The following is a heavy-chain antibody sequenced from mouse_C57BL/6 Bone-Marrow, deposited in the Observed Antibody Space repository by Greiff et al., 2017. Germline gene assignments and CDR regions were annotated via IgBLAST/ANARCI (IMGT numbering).Heavy chain of an antibody. CDR2: IYPGSGST. J-gene: IGHJ2*01. V-gene: IGHV1-55*01. Sequence: QVQLQQPGAELVKPGASVKMSCKASGYTFTSYWITWVKQRPGQGLEWIGDIYPGSGSTTYNEKFKSKATLTVDTSSSTAYMQLSSLTSEDSAVYYCARLDTTVVAPYPRLDYWGQGTTLTVSS. D-gene: IGHD1-1*01. CDR3: ARLDTTVVAPYPRLDY. CDR1: GYTFTSYW.